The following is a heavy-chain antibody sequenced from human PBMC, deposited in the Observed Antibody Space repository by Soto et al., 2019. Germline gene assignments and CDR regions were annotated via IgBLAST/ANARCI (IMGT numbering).Heavy chain of an antibody. CDR2: IIPILGIA. Sequence: QVQLVQSGAEVQKPGSSVKVSCKASGGTFSSYTISWVRQAPGQGLEWMGRIIPILGIANYAQKFQGRVTITADKSTSTAYMELSSLRSEDTAVYYCAVCLVPAARADAFDIWGQGTMVTVSS. CDR3: AVCLVPAARADAFDI. D-gene: IGHD2-2*01. J-gene: IGHJ3*02. CDR1: GGTFSSYT. V-gene: IGHV1-69*02.